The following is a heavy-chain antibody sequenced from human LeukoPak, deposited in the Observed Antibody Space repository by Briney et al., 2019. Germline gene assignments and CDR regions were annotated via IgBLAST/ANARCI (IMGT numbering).Heavy chain of an antibody. D-gene: IGHD3-10*01. CDR3: AGGFGSYSPDY. V-gene: IGHV3-21*01. J-gene: IGHJ4*02. CDR1: GFSFSSYT. CDR2: ISSSSSYI. Sequence: GGSLRLSCAASGFSFSSYTMNWVRQAPGKGLEWVSIISSSSSYIYYADSVKGRFTISRDNAKNALYLQMNSLRVEDTAVYYCAGGFGSYSPDYWGQGTLVTVSS.